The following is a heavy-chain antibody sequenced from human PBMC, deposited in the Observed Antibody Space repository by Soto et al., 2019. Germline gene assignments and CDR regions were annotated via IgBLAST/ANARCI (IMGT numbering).Heavy chain of an antibody. Sequence: SETLSLTCTVSGGSISSGGYYWSWIRQHPGKGLEWIGYIYYSGSTYYNPSLKSRVTISVDTSKNQFSLKLSSVTAADTAVYYSARERLWFVGELASNAFDIWGQGTMVTVSS. V-gene: IGHV4-31*03. CDR1: GGSISSGGYY. CDR2: IYYSGST. D-gene: IGHD3-10*01. J-gene: IGHJ3*02. CDR3: ARERLWFVGELASNAFDI.